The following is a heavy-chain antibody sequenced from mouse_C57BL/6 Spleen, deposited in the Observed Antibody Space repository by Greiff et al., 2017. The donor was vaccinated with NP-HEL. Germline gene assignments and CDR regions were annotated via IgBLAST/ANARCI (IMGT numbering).Heavy chain of an antibody. Sequence: VQLQQSGAELARPGASVKMSCKASGYTFTSYTMHWVKQRPGQGLEWIGYINPSSGYTKYNQKFKDKATLTADKSSSTAYMQLSSLTSEDSAVYYCARGEERGAMDYWGQGTSVTVSS. CDR1: GYTFTSYT. CDR2: INPSSGYT. J-gene: IGHJ4*01. V-gene: IGHV1-4*01. CDR3: ARGEERGAMDY.